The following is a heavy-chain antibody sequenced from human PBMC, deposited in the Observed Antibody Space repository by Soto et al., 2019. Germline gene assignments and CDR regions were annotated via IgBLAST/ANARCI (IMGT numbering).Heavy chain of an antibody. V-gene: IGHV4-59*01. CDR2: IYYSGST. D-gene: IGHD7-27*01. CDR1: GGSFSGYY. Sequence: SETLSLTCAVYGGSFSGYYWSWIHQPPGKGLEWIGYIYYSGSTNYNPSLKSRVTISVDTSKNQFSLKLSSVTAADTAVYYCASRTWDYYYYGMDVWGQGTTVTVSS. CDR3: ASRTWDYYYYGMDV. J-gene: IGHJ6*02.